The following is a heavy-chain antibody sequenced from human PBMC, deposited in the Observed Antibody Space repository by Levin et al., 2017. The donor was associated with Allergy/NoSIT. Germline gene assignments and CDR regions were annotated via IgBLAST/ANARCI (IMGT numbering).Heavy chain of an antibody. CDR2: ISSRGETT. J-gene: IGHJ4*02. V-gene: IGHV3-48*03. CDR3: LGLVILGASGDCRDS. Sequence: GESLKISCAASGFIFSRYEMYWVRRAPGKGLEYISYISSRGETTHYADSVKGRFTISRDNHKNSVYMQMNRLRAEDTDVYQCLGLVILGASGDCRDSWRQGTLVTVSS. CDR1: GFIFSRYE. D-gene: IGHD2-21*02.